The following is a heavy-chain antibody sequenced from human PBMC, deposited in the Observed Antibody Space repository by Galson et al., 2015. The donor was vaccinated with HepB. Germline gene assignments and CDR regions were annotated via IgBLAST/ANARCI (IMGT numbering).Heavy chain of an antibody. V-gene: IGHV3-7*01. CDR2: IKQDGSEK. Sequence: SLRLSCAASGFTFSSYWMSWVRQAPGKGLEWVANIKQDGSEKYYGDSVKVPFTISRNNSKNSLYLQMNSLRAEDTAVYYCARDHFWSGYAWGYAFDIWGQGTMVTVSS. D-gene: IGHD3-3*02. J-gene: IGHJ3*02. CDR1: GFTFSSYW. CDR3: ARDHFWSGYAWGYAFDI.